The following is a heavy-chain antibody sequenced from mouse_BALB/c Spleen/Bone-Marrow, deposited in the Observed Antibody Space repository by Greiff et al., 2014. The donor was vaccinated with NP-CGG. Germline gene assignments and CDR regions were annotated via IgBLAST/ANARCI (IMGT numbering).Heavy chain of an antibody. J-gene: IGHJ3*01. D-gene: IGHD2-4*01. V-gene: IGHV4-1*02. CDR3: ARGYYDYPAWFAY. CDR1: GFDFSRYL. CDR2: INPDSSTI. Sequence: EVQLVESGGGLVQPGGSLKLSCAASGFDFSRYLMSWVRQAPGKGLEWIGEINPDSSTINYTPSLKDKFIISRDNAKNTLYLQMSKVRSEDTALYYCARGYYDYPAWFAYWGQGTLVTVSA.